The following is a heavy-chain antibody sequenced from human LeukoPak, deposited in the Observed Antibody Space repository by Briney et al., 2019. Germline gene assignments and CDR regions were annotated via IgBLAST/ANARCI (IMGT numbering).Heavy chain of an antibody. CDR1: GFTFSSYW. D-gene: IGHD6-13*01. CDR3: ARAIAAAGTGLYN. CDR2: IKQDGSEK. J-gene: IGHJ4*02. V-gene: IGHV3-7*03. Sequence: TGGSLRLSCAASGFTFSSYWMSWVRQAPGRGLEWVANIKQDGSEKYYVDSVKGRFTISRDNSKNTLHLQINSLRAEDTAVYYCARAIAAAGTGLYNWGQGTPLTVSS.